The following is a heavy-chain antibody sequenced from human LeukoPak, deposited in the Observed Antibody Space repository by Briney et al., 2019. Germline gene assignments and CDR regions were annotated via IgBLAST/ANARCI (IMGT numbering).Heavy chain of an antibody. CDR1: GGSISSSSYY. CDR2: IYYSGST. Sequence: SETLSLTCTVSGGSISSSSYYWGWIRQPPGKGLEWIGSIYYSGSTYYNPSLKSRVTISVDTSKNQFSLKLSSVTAADTAVYYCAVYKYCSSTSCPRDYWGQGTLVTVSS. D-gene: IGHD2-2*01. V-gene: IGHV4-39*01. CDR3: AVYKYCSSTSCPRDY. J-gene: IGHJ4*02.